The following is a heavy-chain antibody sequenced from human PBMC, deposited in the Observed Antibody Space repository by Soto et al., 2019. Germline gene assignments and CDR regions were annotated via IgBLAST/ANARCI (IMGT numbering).Heavy chain of an antibody. V-gene: IGHV4-34*01. Sequence: PSETLSLTCAVYGGSFSGYYWSWIRQPPGKGLEWIGEINHSGSTNYNPSLKSRVTISVDTSKNQFSLKLSSVTAADTAVYYCAREWYYYEYYGMDVWGQGTTVTVSS. CDR3: AREWYYYEYYGMDV. CDR2: INHSGST. D-gene: IGHD2-8*01. CDR1: GGSFSGYY. J-gene: IGHJ6*02.